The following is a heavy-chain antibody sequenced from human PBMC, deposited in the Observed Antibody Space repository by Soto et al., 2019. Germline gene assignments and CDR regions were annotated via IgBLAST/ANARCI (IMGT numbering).Heavy chain of an antibody. D-gene: IGHD2-15*01. Sequence: QVQLQESGLGLVKPSQTLSLTCTVSGGSISSGGYYWSWIRQHPGKGLEWIGYIYYSGSTYYNPSLKSRVTISVDTSKNQFSLKLSSVTAADTAVYYCARTSPLYCSGGSCYLGRAFDIWGQGTMVTVSS. CDR1: GGSISSGGYY. CDR3: ARTSPLYCSGGSCYLGRAFDI. CDR2: IYYSGST. V-gene: IGHV4-31*03. J-gene: IGHJ3*02.